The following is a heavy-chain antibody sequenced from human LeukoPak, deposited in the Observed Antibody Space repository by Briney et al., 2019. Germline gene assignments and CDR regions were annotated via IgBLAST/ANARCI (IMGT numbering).Heavy chain of an antibody. CDR1: GGSFSGYY. J-gene: IGHJ3*02. V-gene: IGHV4-34*01. CDR2: INHSGST. CDR3: AISGNYFTRDAFDI. Sequence: SETLSLTCAVYGGSFSGYYWSWIRQPPGKGLEWIGEINHSGSTNYNPSLKSRVTISGDTSKRHFSLELRSVTAADTAVYYCAISGNYFTRDAFDIWGQGTMVTVSS. D-gene: IGHD1-26*01.